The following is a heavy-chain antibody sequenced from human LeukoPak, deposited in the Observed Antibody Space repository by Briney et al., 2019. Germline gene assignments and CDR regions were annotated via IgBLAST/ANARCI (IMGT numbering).Heavy chain of an antibody. D-gene: IGHD3-22*01. J-gene: IGHJ4*02. CDR1: GFTFSSYG. CDR2: ISYDGSNK. Sequence: PGRSLRLSCAASGFTFSSYGMHWVRQAPGKGLEWVAVISYDGSNKYYADSVKGRFTISRDNSKNTLYLQMNSLRAEDTAVYYCAKVSSLGDSSGYYSYYFDYWGQGTLVTVSS. CDR3: AKVSSLGDSSGYYSYYFDY. V-gene: IGHV3-30*18.